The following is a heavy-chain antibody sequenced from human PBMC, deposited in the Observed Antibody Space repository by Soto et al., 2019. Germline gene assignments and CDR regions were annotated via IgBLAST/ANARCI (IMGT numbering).Heavy chain of an antibody. Sequence: PSETLSLTCAVYGGSFSGYYWSWIRQPPGKGLEWIGEINHSGGTNYNPSLKSRVTMSVDTSKNQFSLKLSSVTAADTAFYCCARGISVAGTSGWFDPWGQGALVTVSS. J-gene: IGHJ5*02. CDR3: ARGISVAGTSGWFDP. D-gene: IGHD6-19*01. V-gene: IGHV4-34*01. CDR2: INHSGGT. CDR1: GGSFSGYY.